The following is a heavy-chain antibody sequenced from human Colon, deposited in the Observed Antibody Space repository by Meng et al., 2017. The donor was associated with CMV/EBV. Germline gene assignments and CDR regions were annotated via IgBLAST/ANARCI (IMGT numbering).Heavy chain of an antibody. CDR3: VRYYYGSGSFYNPFYFNGLDV. Sequence: GGSLRLSCAASGFTFSSHEMNWVRQTPGKGLEWVSYISSSGGHIYYADSVKGRFTISRDNAENSVFLQMSSLRAEDTAVYYCVRYYYGSGSFYNPFYFNGLDVWGQGTTVTVSS. CDR2: ISSSGGHI. CDR1: GFTFSSHE. D-gene: IGHD3-10*01. V-gene: IGHV3-48*03. J-gene: IGHJ6*02.